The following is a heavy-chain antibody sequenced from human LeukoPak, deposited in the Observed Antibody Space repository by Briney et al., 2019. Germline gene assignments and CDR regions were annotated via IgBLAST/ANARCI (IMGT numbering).Heavy chain of an antibody. CDR1: GYTLTELS. J-gene: IGHJ3*02. Sequence: GASVKVSCKVSGYTLTELSMHWVRQAPGKGPEWMGGFDPEDGETIYAQKFQGRVTMTEDTSTDTAYMELSSLRSEDTVVYYCATGPLGGAFDIWGQGTMVTVSS. CDR3: ATGPLGGAFDI. V-gene: IGHV1-24*01. CDR2: FDPEDGET. D-gene: IGHD2-15*01.